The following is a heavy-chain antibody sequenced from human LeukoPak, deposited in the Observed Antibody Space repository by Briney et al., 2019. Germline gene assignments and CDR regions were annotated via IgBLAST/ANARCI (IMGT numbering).Heavy chain of an antibody. CDR2: ISGFDPGT. CDR1: GFTFSNYA. V-gene: IGHV3-23*01. Sequence: QPGGSLRLSCAASGFTFSNYAMSWVRQAPGKVLEWVSTISGFDPGTYYADSVGGRFTISRDNSKNTLFLRMNSLRAEDTAVYFCAKGLRLLDSWGQGTLVTVSS. J-gene: IGHJ4*02. D-gene: IGHD3-16*01. CDR3: AKGLRLLDS.